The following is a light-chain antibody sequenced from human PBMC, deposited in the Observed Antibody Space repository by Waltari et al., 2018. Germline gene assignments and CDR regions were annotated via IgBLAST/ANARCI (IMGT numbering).Light chain of an antibody. CDR3: QHYVRLPAT. CDR1: QSVSRT. Sequence: EIVLTQSPGILTLSQGARATLSCRASQSVSRTLAWYQQKPGQAPRLLIYGASTRATGIPDRFSGGGSGTDFSLTISRLEPEDFAVYYCQHYVRLPATFGQGTKVEIK. J-gene: IGKJ1*01. CDR2: GAS. V-gene: IGKV3-20*01.